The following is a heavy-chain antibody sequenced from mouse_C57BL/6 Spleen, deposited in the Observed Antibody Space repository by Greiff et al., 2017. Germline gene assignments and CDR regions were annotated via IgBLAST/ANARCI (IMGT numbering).Heavy chain of an antibody. D-gene: IGHD2-4*01. V-gene: IGHV1-15*01. Sequence: VQRVESGAELVRPGASVTLSCKASGYTFTDYEMHWVKQTPVHGLEWIGAIDPETGGTAYNQKFKGKAILTADKSSSTAYMELRSLTSEDSAVYYCTKSYYDYDKGYFDVWGTGTTVTVSS. CDR1: GYTFTDYE. CDR3: TKSYYDYDKGYFDV. J-gene: IGHJ1*03. CDR2: IDPETGGT.